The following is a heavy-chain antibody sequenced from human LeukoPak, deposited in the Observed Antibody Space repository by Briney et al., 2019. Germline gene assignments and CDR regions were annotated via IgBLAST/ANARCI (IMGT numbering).Heavy chain of an antibody. D-gene: IGHD6-25*01. Sequence: ASVKVSCKASGGTFSSYAISWVRQAPGQGLEWMGRIIPILGIANYAQRFQGRVTITADKSTSTAYMELSSLRSEDTAVYYCARGAQRSDAFDIWGQGTMVTVSS. CDR3: ARGAQRSDAFDI. CDR1: GGTFSSYA. V-gene: IGHV1-69*04. J-gene: IGHJ3*02. CDR2: IIPILGIA.